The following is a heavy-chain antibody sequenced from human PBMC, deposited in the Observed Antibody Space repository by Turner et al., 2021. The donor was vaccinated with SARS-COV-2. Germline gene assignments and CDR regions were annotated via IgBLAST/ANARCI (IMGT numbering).Heavy chain of an antibody. CDR2: ILYTGSS. D-gene: IGHD5-12*01. J-gene: IGHJ4*02. V-gene: IGHV4-61*01. CDR3: ARAGAYDYLDH. CDR1: GDDVSRDYFY. Sequence: QLHLQESGPGVVKPSETLSLTCTVSGDDVSRDYFYWSWLRQPPGKQLEWIGYILYTGSSNYNSSLKSRANISVDTSKNQFSLELRSVTAADTAVYFCARAGAYDYLDHWGQGTLVAVSS.